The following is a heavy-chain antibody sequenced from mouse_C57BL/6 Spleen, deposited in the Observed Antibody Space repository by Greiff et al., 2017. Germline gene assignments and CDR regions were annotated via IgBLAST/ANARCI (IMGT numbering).Heavy chain of an antibody. V-gene: IGHV1-15*01. D-gene: IGHD1-1*01. CDR2: IVPETGGT. J-gene: IGHJ4*01. Sequence: QVQLKQSGAELVRPGASVTLSCTASGYTFTDYEMHWVKQTPVHGLEWIGAIVPETGGTAYNQKFKGKAILTADKSSSTSYMELRSLTSEDSAVYYCTRSPYYCRLYARDYRGQATSVTAAS. CDR3: TRSPYYCRLYARDY. CDR1: GYTFTDYE.